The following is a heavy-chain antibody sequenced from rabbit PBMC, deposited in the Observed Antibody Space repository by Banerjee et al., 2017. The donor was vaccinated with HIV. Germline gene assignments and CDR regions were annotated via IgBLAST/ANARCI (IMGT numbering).Heavy chain of an antibody. CDR1: GFSFSSSYW. Sequence: QSLEESGGDLVKPGASLTLTCTASGFSFSSSYWICWVRQAPGKGLEWIACIYAGSSGSTYYASWAKGRFTISKTSSTTVTLQMTSLTAADTATYFCARGSYAGYGYAGAFNLWGQGTLVTVS. D-gene: IGHD6-1*01. CDR3: ARGSYAGYGYAGAFNL. J-gene: IGHJ4*01. CDR2: IYAGSSGST. V-gene: IGHV1S40*01.